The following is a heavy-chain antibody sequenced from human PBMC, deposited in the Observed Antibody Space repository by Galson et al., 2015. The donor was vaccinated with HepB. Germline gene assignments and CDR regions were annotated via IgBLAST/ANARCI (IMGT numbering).Heavy chain of an antibody. V-gene: IGHV1-8*01. J-gene: IGHJ4*02. CDR1: GYTFTSYD. D-gene: IGHD1-26*01. CDR2: MNPNSGNT. CDR3: ARDSRYSGIRTPAYSFDY. Sequence: SVKVSCKASGYTFTSYDINWVRQATGQGLEWMGWMNPNSGNTGYAQKFQGRVTMTRNTSISTAYMELSSLRSEDTAVYYCARDSRYSGIRTPAYSFDYWGQGTLVTVSS.